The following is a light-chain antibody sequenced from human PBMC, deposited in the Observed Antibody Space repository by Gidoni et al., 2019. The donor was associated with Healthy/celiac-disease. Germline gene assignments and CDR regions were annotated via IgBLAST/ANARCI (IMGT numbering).Light chain of an antibody. J-gene: IGLJ2*01. V-gene: IGLV2-14*01. CDR1: SSDVGGYNY. CDR2: EVS. Sequence: QSALTQHASVSGSPGQTITISCTGTSSDVGGYNYGSWYQQHPGKAPKLMIYEVSNRPSGVSNRFSGSKSGNTASLTISGLQAEDEADYYCSSYTISSTVVFGGGTKLTVL. CDR3: SSYTISSTVV.